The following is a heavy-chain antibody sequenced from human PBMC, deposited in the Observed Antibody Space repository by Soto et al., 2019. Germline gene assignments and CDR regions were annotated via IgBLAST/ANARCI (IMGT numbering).Heavy chain of an antibody. V-gene: IGHV3-30*18. CDR2: ISYDGSNK. D-gene: IGHD1-7*01. CDR3: AKASLELELTLWGMDV. CDR1: GFTFSSYG. Sequence: GGSLRLSCAASGFTFSSYGMHWVRQAPGKGLEWVAVISYDGSNKYYADSVKGRFTISRDNSKNTLYLQMNSLRAEDTAVYYCAKASLELELTLWGMDVWGQGTTVTVSS. J-gene: IGHJ6*02.